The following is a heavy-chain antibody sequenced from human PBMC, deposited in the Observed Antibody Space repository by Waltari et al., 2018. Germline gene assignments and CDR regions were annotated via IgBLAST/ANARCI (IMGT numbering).Heavy chain of an antibody. D-gene: IGHD3-10*01. Sequence: QVQLQESGPGLVKPSETLSLTCPVSGGSISSHYWSWIRQPPGKGLEWSGYIYYSGSTNYNPSLKSRVTISVDTSKNQFSLKLSSVTAADTAVYYCASHYYGSGSYWYNWFDPWGQGTLVTVSS. V-gene: IGHV4-59*11. CDR2: IYYSGST. J-gene: IGHJ5*02. CDR1: GGSISSHY. CDR3: ASHYYGSGSYWYNWFDP.